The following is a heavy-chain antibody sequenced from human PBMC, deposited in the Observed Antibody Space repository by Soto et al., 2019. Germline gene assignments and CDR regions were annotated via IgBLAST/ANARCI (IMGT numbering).Heavy chain of an antibody. D-gene: IGHD2-8*01. CDR3: ASRVSAYYDF. V-gene: IGHV4-59*02. J-gene: IGHJ4*02. Sequence: QVQLQESGPGLVKPSETLSLTCTVSGASVSRYYVAWIRQSPGKGLEWIGFLYSSGSTNYNSSLKSRVTIAVDTSKTQFSLRLSSVTAADTAVYYCASRVSAYYDFWGQGTRVTVSS. CDR2: LYSSGST. CDR1: GASVSRYY.